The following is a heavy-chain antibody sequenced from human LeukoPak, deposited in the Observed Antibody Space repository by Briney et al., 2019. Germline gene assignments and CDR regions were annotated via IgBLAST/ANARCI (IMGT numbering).Heavy chain of an antibody. CDR1: AFTFRDYY. Sequence: TGGSLRLSCAASAFTFRDYYMSWVRQAPGKGLEWISYISTNGGAKYYADSVKGRFTISRDNTENSLFLQMDSLRAEDTAVYYCARFRFASSWPYGVDVWGQGTTVTVSS. CDR3: ARFRFASSWPYGVDV. V-gene: IGHV3-11*01. D-gene: IGHD6-13*01. CDR2: ISTNGGAK. J-gene: IGHJ6*02.